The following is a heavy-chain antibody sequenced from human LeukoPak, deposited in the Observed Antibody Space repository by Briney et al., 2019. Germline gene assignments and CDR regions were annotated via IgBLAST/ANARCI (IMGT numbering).Heavy chain of an antibody. Sequence: GGSLRLSCAASGFTVSDNYMSWDRQAPGKGLEWVSIIYSGVSTYYAGSVKCQFNNTRDNSKNTLFLQMNSLRAEDRAVYYCAKDTRLYSGSGSYFHDFWGQGTLVTVSS. V-gene: IGHV3-53*01. D-gene: IGHD3-10*01. CDR3: AKDTRLYSGSGSYFHDF. CDR2: IYSGVST. CDR1: GFTVSDNY. J-gene: IGHJ4*02.